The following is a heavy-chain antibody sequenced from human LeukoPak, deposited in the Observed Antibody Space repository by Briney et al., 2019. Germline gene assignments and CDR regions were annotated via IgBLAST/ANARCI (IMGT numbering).Heavy chain of an antibody. CDR1: GYTFTNYD. CDR3: ARPRRDGYNFEAFDI. CDR2: LNPNSGNT. D-gene: IGHD5-24*01. Sequence: GASVKVSCKASGYTFTNYDINWVRQATGQGLEWMGWLNPNSGNTGYAQKFQGRVTITADESTSTAYMELSSLRSEDTAVYYCARPRRDGYNFEAFDIWGQGTMVTVSS. V-gene: IGHV1-8*03. J-gene: IGHJ3*02.